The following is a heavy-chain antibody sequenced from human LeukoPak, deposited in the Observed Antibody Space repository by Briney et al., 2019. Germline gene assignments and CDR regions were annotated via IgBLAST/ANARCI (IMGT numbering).Heavy chain of an antibody. Sequence: GRSLRLSCVASGFTSSSYWMHWVRQVPGKGLVWVSRISGDGTARNYADSVKGRFTISRDDAKNTVDLQMNSLRGEDTAVYYCVRGRGSYGWFDPWGQGTLVTVSS. CDR1: GFTSSSYW. J-gene: IGHJ5*02. CDR3: VRGRGSYGWFDP. V-gene: IGHV3-74*01. D-gene: IGHD3-10*01. CDR2: ISGDGTAR.